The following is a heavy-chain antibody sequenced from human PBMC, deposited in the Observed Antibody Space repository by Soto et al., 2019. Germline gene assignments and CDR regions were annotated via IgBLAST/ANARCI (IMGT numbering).Heavy chain of an antibody. CDR2: IIPLFATT. CDR1: GGTYTNYA. CDR3: ARGVPYYYNSSGFPLNY. D-gene: IGHD3-22*01. V-gene: IGHV1-69*06. J-gene: IGHJ4*02. Sequence: SVKVSCKASGGTYTNYAINWVRQVPGHGLEWMGAIIPLFATTHYAQKFQDRVTITADKSTSTAYLGLSSLRSEDTAVYYCARGVPYYYNSSGFPLNYWGQGTLVTVSS.